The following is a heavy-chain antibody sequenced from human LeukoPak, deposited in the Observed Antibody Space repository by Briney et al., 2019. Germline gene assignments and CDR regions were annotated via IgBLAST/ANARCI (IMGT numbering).Heavy chain of an antibody. Sequence: PGGSLRLSCAAYAFTFSSYAMSWVRQAPGKGLEWVSAIGPSGASTYYTDSVKGRFTISRDNSKNTLYLQMNSLRAEDTAVYYCAKKGGNSGFFGSWGQGTLVTVSS. J-gene: IGHJ4*02. CDR1: AFTFSSYA. V-gene: IGHV3-23*01. D-gene: IGHD4-23*01. CDR3: AKKGGNSGFFGS. CDR2: IGPSGAST.